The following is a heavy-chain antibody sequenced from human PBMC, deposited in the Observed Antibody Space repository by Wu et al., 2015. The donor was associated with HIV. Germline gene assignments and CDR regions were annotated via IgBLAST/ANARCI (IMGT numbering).Heavy chain of an antibody. CDR3: ARDPGVVAATPFYYYGMDV. J-gene: IGHJ6*02. V-gene: IGHV1-2*02. D-gene: IGHD2-15*01. CDR1: GYTFTDYY. CDR2: INSKSGGT. Sequence: QVQLVQSGAEVKKPGASVKVSCKASGYTFTDYYIYWVRQAPGQGLEWMGWINSKSGGTNYAQDFQGRLTMTRDTSITTVYMELRSLRSDDTAVYYCARDPGVVAATPFYYYGMDVWGQGTTVTVSS.